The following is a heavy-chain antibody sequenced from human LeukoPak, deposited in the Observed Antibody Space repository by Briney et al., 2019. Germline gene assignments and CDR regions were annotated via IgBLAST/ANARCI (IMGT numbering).Heavy chain of an antibody. J-gene: IGHJ4*02. V-gene: IGHV3-23*01. D-gene: IGHD3-3*01. CDR1: RFTFSSYA. CDR2: ISGSGGST. Sequence: GGTLRLSCAASRFTFSSYAMSWVRQAPGKGLEWVSAISGSGGSTYYADSVKGRFTISRDNSKNTLYLQMNSLRAEDTAVYYCAKDLYYDFWSGAFDYWGQGTLVTVPS. CDR3: AKDLYYDFWSGAFDY.